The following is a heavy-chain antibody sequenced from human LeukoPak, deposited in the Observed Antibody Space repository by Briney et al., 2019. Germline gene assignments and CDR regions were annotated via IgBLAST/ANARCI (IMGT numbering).Heavy chain of an antibody. CDR2: IIPIFGTA. Sequence: SVKVSCKASGGTFSSYAISWVRQAPGQGLEWMGRIIPIFGTANYAQKFQGRVTITTDESTSTAYMELSSLRSGDTAVYYCARDFTMIDGQAFDIWGQGTMVTASS. CDR1: GGTFSSYA. CDR3: ARDFTMIDGQAFDI. D-gene: IGHD3-22*01. J-gene: IGHJ3*02. V-gene: IGHV1-69*05.